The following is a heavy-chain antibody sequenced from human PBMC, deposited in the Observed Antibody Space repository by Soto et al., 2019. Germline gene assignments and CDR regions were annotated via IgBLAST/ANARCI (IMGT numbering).Heavy chain of an antibody. CDR2: ISAYNGNT. CDR1: GYTFTSYG. Sequence: GAAVKVSCKASGYTFTSYGISWVRQAPGQGLEWMGWISAYNGNTNYAQKLQGRVTMTTDTSTSTAYMELRSLRSDDTAVYYCARDYSSSWYGAFGIWGQGTMVTVSS. D-gene: IGHD6-13*01. J-gene: IGHJ3*02. V-gene: IGHV1-18*01. CDR3: ARDYSSSWYGAFGI.